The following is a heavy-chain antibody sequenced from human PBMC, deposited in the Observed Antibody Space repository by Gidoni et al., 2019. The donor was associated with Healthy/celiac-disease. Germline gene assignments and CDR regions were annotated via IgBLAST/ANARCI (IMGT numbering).Heavy chain of an antibody. J-gene: IGHJ5*02. CDR3: ARGEGTTGPFDP. CDR2: IIPIFGTA. CDR1: GGTFSSYA. Sequence: QVHLVQSGAEVKKPGSSVKVSCQASGGTFSSYAISWGRQAPGKGLEWMGGIIPIFGTANYAQKFQGRVTITADESTSTAYMELSSLRSEDTAVYYCARGEGTTGPFDPWGQGTLVTVSS. V-gene: IGHV1-69*01. D-gene: IGHD1-1*01.